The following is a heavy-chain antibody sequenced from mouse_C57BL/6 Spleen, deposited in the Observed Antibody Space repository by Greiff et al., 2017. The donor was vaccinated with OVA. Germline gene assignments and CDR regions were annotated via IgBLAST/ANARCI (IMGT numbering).Heavy chain of an antibody. V-gene: IGHV1-52*01. CDR3: ARGTAELGRDYFDY. J-gene: IGHJ2*01. CDR1: GYTFTSYW. D-gene: IGHD4-1*01. CDR2: IDPSDSEP. Sequence: QVQLQQPGAELVRPGSSVKLSCKASGYTFTSYWMHWVKQRPIQGLEWIGNIDPSDSEPHSNQKFKDKATLPVDKSSSTAYMQLSSLTSEDSAVYYCARGTAELGRDYFDYWGQGTTLTVSS.